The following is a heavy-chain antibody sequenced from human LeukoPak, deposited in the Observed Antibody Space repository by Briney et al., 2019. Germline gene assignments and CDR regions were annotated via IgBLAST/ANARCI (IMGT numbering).Heavy chain of an antibody. D-gene: IGHD4-11*01. CDR2: INPNTAGT. CDR3: ATSAGDYRAGHYYYMGV. J-gene: IGHJ6*03. V-gene: IGHV1-2*02. Sequence: VASVKVSCKASGYTFTGYYFHWVRQAPGQGLEWMGWINPNTAGTNYAQKFLGGVTLTWDTSISTAYMELNRLTSDDTAGYYCATSAGDYRAGHYYYMGVWGKGTSVTVSS. CDR1: GYTFTGYY.